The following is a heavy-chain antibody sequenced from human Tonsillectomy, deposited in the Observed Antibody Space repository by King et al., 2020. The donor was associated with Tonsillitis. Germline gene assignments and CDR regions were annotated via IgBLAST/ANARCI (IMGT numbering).Heavy chain of an antibody. CDR2: IIPIFGSP. V-gene: IGHV1-69*01. Sequence: QLVQSGAEVKKPGSSVKVSCKASGGTFSSYAFTWVRQAPGQGLEWMGGIIPIFGSPNYAQKFQRRVTIPAAEFTSTVYMELSSLRSEDTAVDYCAGGSYYDSSAYHWNFDLWGRGTLVTVSS. J-gene: IGHJ2*01. D-gene: IGHD3-22*01. CDR3: AGGSYYDSSAYHWNFDL. CDR1: GGTFSSYA.